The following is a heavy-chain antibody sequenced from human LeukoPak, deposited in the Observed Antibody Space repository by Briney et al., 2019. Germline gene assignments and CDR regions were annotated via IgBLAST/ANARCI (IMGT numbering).Heavy chain of an antibody. CDR1: GFTFSSYS. Sequence: GGSLRLSCAASGFTFSSYSMNWVRQAPGKGLEWVSSISSSSSYIYYADSVKGRSTISRDNAKNSLYLQMNSLRAEDTAVYYCARDLSYGSGDRKYYFDYWGQGTLVTVSS. CDR2: ISSSSSYI. V-gene: IGHV3-21*01. J-gene: IGHJ4*02. CDR3: ARDLSYGSGDRKYYFDY. D-gene: IGHD3-10*01.